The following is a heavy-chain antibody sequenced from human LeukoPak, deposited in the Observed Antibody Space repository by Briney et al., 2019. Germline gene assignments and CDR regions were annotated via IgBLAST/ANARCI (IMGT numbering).Heavy chain of an antibody. CDR2: IKQDGSEK. V-gene: IGHV3-7*02. CDR1: GFSFSTYW. Sequence: PGGSLRLSCAASGFSFSTYWMSWVRQAPGIGLEWVANIKQDGSEKYYVDSVKGRFTISRDNAKNSLSLQMNSLRAEDTAVYYCARAWERTFDIWGQGTMVTVSS. D-gene: IGHD1-26*01. CDR3: ARAWERTFDI. J-gene: IGHJ3*02.